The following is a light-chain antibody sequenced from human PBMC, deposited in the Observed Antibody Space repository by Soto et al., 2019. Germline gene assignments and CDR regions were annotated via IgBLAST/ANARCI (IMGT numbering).Light chain of an antibody. CDR1: SSDVGAFNY. J-gene: IGLJ3*02. V-gene: IGLV2-8*01. CDR2: EVT. Sequence: QSALTQPPSASGSPGQSVTISCTGTSSDVGAFNYVSWYQQYPGEAPKLIIYEVTKRPSGVPDRFSSSKSGSTASLTVSGLQAEDEADYYCSSYAGNNNVMFGGGTKLTVL. CDR3: SSYAGNNNVM.